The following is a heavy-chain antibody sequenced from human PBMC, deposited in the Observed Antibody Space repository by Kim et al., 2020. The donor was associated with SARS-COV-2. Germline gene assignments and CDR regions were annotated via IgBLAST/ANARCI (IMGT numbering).Heavy chain of an antibody. J-gene: IGHJ5*02. CDR1: GGSISSYY. V-gene: IGHV4-59*13. CDR2: IYYSGST. D-gene: IGHD6-13*01. CDR3: ARAPRIAAAALWFDP. Sequence: SETLSLTCTFSGGSISSYYWSWIRQPPGKGLEWIGYIYYSGSTNYNPSLKSRVTISVDTSKNQFSLKLSSVTAADTAVYYCARAPRIAAAALWFDPWGQGTLVTVSS.